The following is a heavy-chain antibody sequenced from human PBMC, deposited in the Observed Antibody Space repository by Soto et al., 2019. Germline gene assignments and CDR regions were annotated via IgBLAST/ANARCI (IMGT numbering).Heavy chain of an antibody. Sequence: HPGGSLRLSCAASGFTFSSYWMHWVRQAPGKGLVWVSRINPGGSITAYADSVKGRFTISRDIAKNTLYLQMNSLRVDVTAVYYCARVPTGKYGVWNYWGQGTLVTVSS. D-gene: IGHD2-8*01. J-gene: IGHJ4*02. CDR2: INPGGSIT. CDR3: ARVPTGKYGVWNY. V-gene: IGHV3-74*01. CDR1: GFTFSSYW.